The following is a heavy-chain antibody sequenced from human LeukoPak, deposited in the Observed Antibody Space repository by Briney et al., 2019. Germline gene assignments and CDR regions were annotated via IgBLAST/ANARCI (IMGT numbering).Heavy chain of an antibody. V-gene: IGHV4-4*07. D-gene: IGHD3-22*01. CDR1: GGSISTYY. CDR3: ARSYDRSGYYYYFDY. Sequence: SETLSLTCTVSGGSISTYYWSWIRQPAGKGLEWIGRIYTSGSTNYNPSLKSRVTMSVDTSKNQFSLKLSSVTAADTAVYYCARSYDRSGYYYYFDYWGQGTLVTVSS. CDR2: IYTSGST. J-gene: IGHJ4*02.